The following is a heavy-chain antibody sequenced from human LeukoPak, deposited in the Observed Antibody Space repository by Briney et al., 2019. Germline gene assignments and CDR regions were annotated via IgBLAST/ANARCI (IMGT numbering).Heavy chain of an antibody. CDR2: IKQDGSEN. Sequence: GGSLRLSCAASGFTFSSYWMTWVRQAPGKGLEWVANIKQDGSENYYVDSEKGRFTISRDNAKNSLYLQMNSLRAEDTAVYYCARGLPTGIDYFDYWGQGTLVTVSS. CDR1: GFTFSSYW. J-gene: IGHJ4*02. CDR3: ARGLPTGIDYFDY. D-gene: IGHD2-21*01. V-gene: IGHV3-7*01.